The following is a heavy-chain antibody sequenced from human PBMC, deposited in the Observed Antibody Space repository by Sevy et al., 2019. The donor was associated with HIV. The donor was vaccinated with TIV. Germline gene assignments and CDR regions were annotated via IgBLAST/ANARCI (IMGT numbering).Heavy chain of an antibody. V-gene: IGHV1-69*13. CDR3: ARQRYYDFWSGYLGFDP. CDR2: IIPIFGTA. CDR1: GGTFSSYA. J-gene: IGHJ5*02. Sequence: ASVKVSCKASGGTFSSYAISWVRQAPGQGLEWMGGIIPIFGTANYAQKFQGRVTITADESTSTAYMELSSLRSEDTAVYYCARQRYYDFWSGYLGFDPWGQRTLVTVSS. D-gene: IGHD3-3*01.